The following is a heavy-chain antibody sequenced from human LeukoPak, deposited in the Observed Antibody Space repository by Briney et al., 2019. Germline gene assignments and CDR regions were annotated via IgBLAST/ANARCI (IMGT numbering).Heavy chain of an antibody. D-gene: IGHD2-8*02. CDR2: IYYSGST. V-gene: IGHV4-31*03. CDR3: ARADYGTGGWFDP. Sequence: SETLSLTCTVSGGSISSGGYYWSWIRQHPGTGLEWIGYIYYSGSTYYNPSLKSRVTISVDTPKNQFSLKLSSVTAADTAVYYRARADYGTGGWFDPWGQGTLVTVSS. J-gene: IGHJ5*02. CDR1: GGSISSGGYY.